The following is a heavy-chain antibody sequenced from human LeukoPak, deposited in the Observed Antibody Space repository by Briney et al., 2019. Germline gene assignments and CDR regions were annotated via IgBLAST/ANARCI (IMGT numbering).Heavy chain of an antibody. J-gene: IGHJ4*02. D-gene: IGHD4-23*01. CDR2: MSRDVSHK. V-gene: IGHV3-30*03. CDR1: GFIFSNYD. CDR3: ASGGGNSPRLLYFDY. Sequence: GGSLRLSCAASGFIFSNYDMYWVRQAPGKGPEWVAVMSRDVSHKYYADSVKGRFTISRDNSKNTLYLQMNSLRAEDTAVYYCASGGGNSPRLLYFDYWGQGTLVTVSS.